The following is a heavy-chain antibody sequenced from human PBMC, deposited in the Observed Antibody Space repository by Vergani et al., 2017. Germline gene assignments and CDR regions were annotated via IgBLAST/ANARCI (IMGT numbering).Heavy chain of an antibody. Sequence: EVQLVESGGGLIQPGGSLRLSCAASGFTVSSNYMSWVRQAPGKGLEWVSYISSSGSTIYYADSVKGRFTISRDNAKNSLYLQMNSLRAEDTAVYYCARAKSPREGEYNWFDPWGQGTLVTVSS. CDR1: GFTVSSNY. V-gene: IGHV3-48*03. CDR2: ISSSGSTI. J-gene: IGHJ5*02. D-gene: IGHD3-16*01. CDR3: ARAKSPREGEYNWFDP.